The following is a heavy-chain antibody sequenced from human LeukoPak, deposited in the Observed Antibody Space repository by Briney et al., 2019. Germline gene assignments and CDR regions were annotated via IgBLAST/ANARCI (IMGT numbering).Heavy chain of an antibody. CDR3: ARVGYYYDSSGFDC. CDR1: GGSISSYY. J-gene: IGHJ4*02. CDR2: IYYSGST. Sequence: PSETLSLTCTVSGGSISSYYWSWIRQPPGKGLEWIGYIYYSGSTNYNPSLKSRVTISVDTSKNQFSLKLSSVTAADTAVYYCARVGYYYDSSGFDCWGQGTLVTVSS. V-gene: IGHV4-59*01. D-gene: IGHD3-22*01.